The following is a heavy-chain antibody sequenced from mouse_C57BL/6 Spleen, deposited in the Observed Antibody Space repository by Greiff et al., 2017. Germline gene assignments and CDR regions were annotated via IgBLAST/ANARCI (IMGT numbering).Heavy chain of an antibody. CDR1: GYTFTDYY. CDR2: IYPGSGNT. Sequence: QVQLQQSGAELVRPGASVKLSCKASGYTFTDYYINWVKQRPGQGLEWIARIYPGSGNTYYNEKFKGKATLTAEKSSSTAYMQFSSLTSEDSAVYCCARGGYDYDRAMDYWGQGTSVTVSS. J-gene: IGHJ4*01. D-gene: IGHD2-4*01. V-gene: IGHV1-76*01. CDR3: ARGGYDYDRAMDY.